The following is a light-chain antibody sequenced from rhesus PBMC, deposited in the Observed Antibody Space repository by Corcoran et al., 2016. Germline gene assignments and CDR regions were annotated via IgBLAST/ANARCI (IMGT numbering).Light chain of an antibody. CDR1: QSISSW. Sequence: DIQMTQSPSALSASVGDRVTISCRASQSISSWLDWYQQKPGKAPKLLVYKAASLQSGVPSRFRGSGSGTDFTLTISSLQPEDFATYYCLQYSSSPWTFGQGTKVEIK. V-gene: IGKV1-22*01. CDR3: LQYSSSPWT. CDR2: KAA. J-gene: IGKJ1*01.